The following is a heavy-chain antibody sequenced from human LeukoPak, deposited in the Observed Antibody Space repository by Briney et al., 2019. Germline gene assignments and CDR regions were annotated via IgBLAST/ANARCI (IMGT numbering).Heavy chain of an antibody. J-gene: IGHJ4*02. CDR1: GGSISSYY. V-gene: IGHV4-59*01. D-gene: IGHD3-10*01. Sequence: SETLPLTCTVSGGSISSYYWSWIRQPPGKGLEWIGYIYYSGSTNYNPSLKSRVTISVDTSKNQFSLKLSSVTAADTAVYYCAASPYYGSGSYYEAPFDYWGQGTLVTVSS. CDR3: AASPYYGSGSYYEAPFDY. CDR2: IYYSGST.